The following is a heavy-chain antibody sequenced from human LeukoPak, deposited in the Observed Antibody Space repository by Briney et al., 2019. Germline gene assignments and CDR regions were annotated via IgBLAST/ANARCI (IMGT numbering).Heavy chain of an antibody. V-gene: IGHV4-39*01. D-gene: IGHD2-2*01. CDR3: ASVVVPAASPDY. J-gene: IGHJ4*02. Sequence: PSETLSLTCTVSGGSISSSSYYWGWIRQPPGKGLEWIGGIYYSGSTYYNPSLKSRVTISVDTSKNQFSLKLSSETAADTAVYYCASVVVPAASPDYWGQGTLVTVSS. CDR2: IYYSGST. CDR1: GGSISSSSYY.